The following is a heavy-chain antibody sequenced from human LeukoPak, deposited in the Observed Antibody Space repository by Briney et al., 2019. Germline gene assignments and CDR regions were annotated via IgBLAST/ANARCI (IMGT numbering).Heavy chain of an antibody. J-gene: IGHJ4*02. Sequence: SETLPLTCTVSGGSISSYYWSWIRQPPGKGLEWIGYIYYSGSTNYNPSLKSRVTISVDTSKNQFSLKLSSVTAADTAVYYCARGSNSGSYSYYFDYWGQGTLVTVSS. CDR3: ARGSNSGSYSYYFDY. V-gene: IGHV4-59*01. CDR2: IYYSGST. CDR1: GGSISSYY. D-gene: IGHD1-26*01.